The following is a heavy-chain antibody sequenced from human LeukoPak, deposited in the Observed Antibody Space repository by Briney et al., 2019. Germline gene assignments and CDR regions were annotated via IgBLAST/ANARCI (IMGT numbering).Heavy chain of an antibody. Sequence: GGSLRLSCAASGFTLSSYAMSWVRQAPGKGLEWVSTISGSGGNTYYADSVKGRFTISRDNSENTLYLQMNSLRAEDTAVFYCAKLWVGAFEEYWGQGTLVTVSS. CDR1: GFTLSSYA. CDR2: ISGSGGNT. D-gene: IGHD3-10*01. CDR3: AKLWVGAFEEY. J-gene: IGHJ4*02. V-gene: IGHV3-23*01.